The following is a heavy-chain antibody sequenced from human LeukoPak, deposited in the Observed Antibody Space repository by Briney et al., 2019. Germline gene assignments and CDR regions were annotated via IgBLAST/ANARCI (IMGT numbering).Heavy chain of an antibody. CDR1: GYTFTGYY. CDR2: INPNSGGT. CDR3: ARNRSRGSGYYYVELGC. Sequence: ASVKVSCLASGYTFTGYYMHWVRPAPGEGLEGMGWINPNSGGTNYAQKFQGRVTMTRDTSISTAYMELSRLRSDDTAVYYCARNRSRGSGYYYVELGCWGQGTLVTVSS. D-gene: IGHD3-22*01. V-gene: IGHV1-2*02. J-gene: IGHJ4*02.